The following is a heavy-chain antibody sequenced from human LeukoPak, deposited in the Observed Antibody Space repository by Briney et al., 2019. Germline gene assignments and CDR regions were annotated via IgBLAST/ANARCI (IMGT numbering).Heavy chain of an antibody. CDR1: GYTFTSYG. CDR3: ARHIVVVSNDAFDI. Sequence: ASVKVSCKASGYTFTSYGITWVRQAPGQGLDWMGWISAFNANTNYAQKLQGRVTMTTDTSTSTAYMELRSLRSDDTAMYYCARHIVVVSNDAFDIWGQGTMVTVSS. D-gene: IGHD3-22*01. V-gene: IGHV1-18*01. CDR2: ISAFNANT. J-gene: IGHJ3*02.